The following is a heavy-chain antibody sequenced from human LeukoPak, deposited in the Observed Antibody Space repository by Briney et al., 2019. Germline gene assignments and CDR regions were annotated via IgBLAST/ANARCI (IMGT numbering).Heavy chain of an antibody. CDR1: GYTFTGYY. CDR3: ARDGIASAAGSTSDAYFDY. Sequence: GASVKVSCKASGYTFTGYYMHWVRQAPGQGLEWMGIINPSGGSTSYAQEFQGRVTMTRDMSTSTVYMELSSLRSEDTAVYYCARDGIASAAGSTSDAYFDYWGQGTLVTVSS. D-gene: IGHD6-13*01. CDR2: INPSGGST. V-gene: IGHV1-46*01. J-gene: IGHJ4*02.